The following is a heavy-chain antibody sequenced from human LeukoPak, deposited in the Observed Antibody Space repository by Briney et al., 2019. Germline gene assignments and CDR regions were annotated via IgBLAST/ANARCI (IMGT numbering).Heavy chain of an antibody. CDR2: ISGDGGSA. CDR1: GFTFDDHA. Sequence: GGSLRLSCAASGFTFDDHAMYWVRQAPGKGLEWVSLISGDGGSAYYADSVKGRFTISRDNSKNSLYLQMNSLRTEDTALYYCAKGGARWLQLYYFDYWGQGTLVTVSS. V-gene: IGHV3-43*02. D-gene: IGHD5-24*01. J-gene: IGHJ4*02. CDR3: AKGGARWLQLYYFDY.